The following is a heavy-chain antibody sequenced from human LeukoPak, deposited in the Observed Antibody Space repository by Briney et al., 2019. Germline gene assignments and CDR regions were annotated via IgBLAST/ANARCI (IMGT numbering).Heavy chain of an antibody. CDR2: ISAYNGNT. CDR1: GYTFTSYG. D-gene: IGHD2-8*01. V-gene: IGHV1-18*01. J-gene: IGHJ4*02. Sequence: ASVKVSCKASGYTFTSYGISWVRQAPGQGLEWMGWISAYNGNTNYAQKLQGRVTMTTGTSTSTAYMELRSLRSDDTAVYYCARDGIVLMVYAIGIDYWGQGTLVTVSS. CDR3: ARDGIVLMVYAIGIDY.